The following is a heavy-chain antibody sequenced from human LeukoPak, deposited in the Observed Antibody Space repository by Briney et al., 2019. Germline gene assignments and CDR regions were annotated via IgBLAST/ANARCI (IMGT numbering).Heavy chain of an antibody. CDR3: ASSVDYYDSSSYPMYEYFQH. V-gene: IGHV1-69*05. D-gene: IGHD3-22*01. Sequence: SVKVSCKASGGTFSSYAISWVRQAPGQGLEWMGGIIPIFGTANYAQKFQGRVTITTDESTSTAYMELSSLRSEDTAVYYCASSVDYYDSSSYPMYEYFQHWGQGTLVTVSS. CDR1: GGTFSSYA. CDR2: IIPIFGTA. J-gene: IGHJ1*01.